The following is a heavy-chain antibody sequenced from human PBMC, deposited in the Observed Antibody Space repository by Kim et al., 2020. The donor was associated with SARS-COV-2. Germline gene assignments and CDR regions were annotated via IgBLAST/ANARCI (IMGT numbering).Heavy chain of an antibody. Sequence: PPLKRRVNISLDTSTNQFSLKLSSVTAADTAVYYCARARPQLLDFAYWGQGTLVTVSS. CDR3: ARARPQLLDFAY. V-gene: IGHV4-59*01. J-gene: IGHJ4*02. D-gene: IGHD4-4*01.